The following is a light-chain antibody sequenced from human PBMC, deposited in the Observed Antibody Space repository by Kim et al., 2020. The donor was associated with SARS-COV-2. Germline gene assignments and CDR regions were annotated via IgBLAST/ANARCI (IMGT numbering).Light chain of an antibody. Sequence: SYELTQPPSVSVSPGQTASITCPGDKLGDKYACWYQQKPGQSPVMVIYQDNKRPSGIPERFSGSNSGNTATLTISGTQAMDEADYYCQAWDSSTVVCGGG. J-gene: IGLJ2*01. CDR2: QDN. V-gene: IGLV3-1*01. CDR3: QAWDSSTVV. CDR1: KLGDKY.